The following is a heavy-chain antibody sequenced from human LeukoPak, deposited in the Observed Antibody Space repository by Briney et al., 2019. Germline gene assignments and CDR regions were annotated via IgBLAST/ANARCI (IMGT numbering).Heavy chain of an antibody. V-gene: IGHV3-64D*06. CDR1: GFTVTHYA. CDR3: YCRDDLPA. J-gene: IGHJ5*02. CDR2: VDANGRTT. D-gene: IGHD5-24*01. Sequence: GGSLRLSCSASGFTVTHYAMHWVGQARGKGLEYVSAVDANGRTTYYADSVKGRFTISRDDSKNTLYLHMSSLRPEDTAIYYCYCRDDLPAWGQGTLVTISS.